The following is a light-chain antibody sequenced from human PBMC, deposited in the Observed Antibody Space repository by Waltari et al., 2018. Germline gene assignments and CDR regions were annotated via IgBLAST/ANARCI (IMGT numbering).Light chain of an antibody. V-gene: IGLV2-14*01. J-gene: IGLJ2*01. CDR1: TRDIGYKKF. CDR2: DVT. Sequence: QSALTQPASVSGSPGQAIAISCTGPTRDIGYKKFVSRYQQHPGKAPKLIIYDVTGRPSGVSDRFSGSQSGNTASLTISGLQAEDEADYYCSSYTSSRTLIFGGGTKVTV. CDR3: SSYTSSRTLI.